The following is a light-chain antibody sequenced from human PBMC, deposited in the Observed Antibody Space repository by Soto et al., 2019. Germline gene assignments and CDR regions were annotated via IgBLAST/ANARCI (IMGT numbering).Light chain of an antibody. V-gene: IGLV6-57*03. CDR2: EDN. Sequence: NFMLTQPHSVSESPGKTVTISCTRSSGSIASTYVQWYQQRPGSAPNTVIYEDNQRPSGVPDRFSGSIDSSSNSASLTISGLKTEDEADYYCQSYNSSTWLFGGGTKLTVL. CDR3: QSYNSSTWL. CDR1: SGSIASTY. J-gene: IGLJ3*02.